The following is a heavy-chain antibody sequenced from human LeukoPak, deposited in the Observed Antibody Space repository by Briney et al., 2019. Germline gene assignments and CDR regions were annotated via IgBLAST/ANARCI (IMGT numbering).Heavy chain of an antibody. CDR1: GFTFSSYS. D-gene: IGHD2-2*01. Sequence: GGSLRLSCAASGFTFSSYSMNWVRQAPGKGLEWVSYISSSSSTIYYADSVKGRFTISRDNAKNSLYLQMNSLRAEDTAVYYCARAYQLLFDDTHFDYWGQGTLVTVSS. V-gene: IGHV3-48*01. CDR2: ISSSSSTI. CDR3: ARAYQLLFDDTHFDY. J-gene: IGHJ4*02.